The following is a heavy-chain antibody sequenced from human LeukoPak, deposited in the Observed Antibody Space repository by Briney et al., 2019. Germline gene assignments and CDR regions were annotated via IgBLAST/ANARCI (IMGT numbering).Heavy chain of an antibody. Sequence: SETLSLTCIVSGDSLSSDYYWGWVRQPPGKGLEWIGSVYHTGSTYYNPSVKSRVTISVDTSKNQFSLKLSSVTAADTAVYYCARGWSYYDSSGYDGGFDYWGQGTLVTVSS. J-gene: IGHJ4*02. D-gene: IGHD3-22*01. CDR3: ARGWSYYDSSGYDGGFDY. V-gene: IGHV4-38-2*02. CDR2: VYHTGST. CDR1: GDSLSSDYY.